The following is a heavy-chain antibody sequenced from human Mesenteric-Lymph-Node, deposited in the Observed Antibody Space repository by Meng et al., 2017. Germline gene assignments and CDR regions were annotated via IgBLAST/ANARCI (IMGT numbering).Heavy chain of an antibody. Sequence: GGSLRLSCAASGFTFSNYWMTWVRQAPGKGLEWVANINQDGSQKYYVDSVKGRFTISRDNAKNSLYLQMNSLRAEDTALYYCVKDSYALDSWGQGTLVTVSS. CDR1: GFTFSNYW. CDR2: INQDGSQK. CDR3: VKDSYALDS. D-gene: IGHD3-16*01. V-gene: IGHV3-7*03. J-gene: IGHJ4*02.